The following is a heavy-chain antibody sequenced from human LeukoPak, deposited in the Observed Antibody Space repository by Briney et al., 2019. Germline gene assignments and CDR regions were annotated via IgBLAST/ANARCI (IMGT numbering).Heavy chain of an antibody. D-gene: IGHD4-23*01. CDR1: GFTFSSSA. J-gene: IGHJ3*02. Sequence: AGGSLRLSCAASGFTFSSSAMSWVRQAPGKGLEWVSTISGSGSTTYYTDSVKGRFTISRDNSKNTLYLQMNSLRPEDTAVYYCAKPVVYLDAFDIWGLGSLVTVSS. V-gene: IGHV3-23*01. CDR3: AKPVVYLDAFDI. CDR2: ISGSGSTT.